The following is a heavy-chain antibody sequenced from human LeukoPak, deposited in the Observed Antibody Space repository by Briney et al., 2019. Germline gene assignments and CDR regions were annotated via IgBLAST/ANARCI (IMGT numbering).Heavy chain of an antibody. J-gene: IGHJ4*02. CDR3: AKDSSGYSSSWPFDY. D-gene: IGHD6-13*01. V-gene: IGHV3-23*01. CDR2: ISGSGGST. Sequence: GGSLRLSCAASGFTFSSYAMSWVRPAPGKGLEWFSAISGSGGSTYYADSVKGRFTISRDNSKNTLYLQMNSLRAEDTAVYYCAKDSSGYSSSWPFDYWGQGTVVTVSS. CDR1: GFTFSSYA.